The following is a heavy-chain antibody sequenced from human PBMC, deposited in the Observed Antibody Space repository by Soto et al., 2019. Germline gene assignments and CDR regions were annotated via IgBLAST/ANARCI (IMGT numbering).Heavy chain of an antibody. Sequence: GGSLRLSCAASGFTFSSYGMHWVRQAPGKGLDWVAYIWSDGSNKYYADSVKGRFTISRDNAKNSLYLQMNSLRAEDTALYYCAKTYGDYDYFDYWGQGTLVTVSS. D-gene: IGHD4-17*01. V-gene: IGHV3-30*02. CDR1: GFTFSSYG. J-gene: IGHJ4*02. CDR2: IWSDGSNK. CDR3: AKTYGDYDYFDY.